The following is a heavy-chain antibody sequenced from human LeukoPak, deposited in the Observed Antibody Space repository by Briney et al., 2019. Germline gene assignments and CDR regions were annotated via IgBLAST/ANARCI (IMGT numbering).Heavy chain of an antibody. CDR1: GYTFTTYD. Sequence: ASVKVSCKASGYTFTTYDINWVRQASGQGLEWMGWMSPNSGNTGYAQKFQGRVTMTRNTSISTAYMDLSSLRSEDTAVYYCARGPSASRGVDEPTMDVSGRGTTVIVSS. J-gene: IGHJ6*03. CDR2: MSPNSGNT. D-gene: IGHD3-3*01. V-gene: IGHV1-8*01. CDR3: ARGPSASRGVDEPTMDV.